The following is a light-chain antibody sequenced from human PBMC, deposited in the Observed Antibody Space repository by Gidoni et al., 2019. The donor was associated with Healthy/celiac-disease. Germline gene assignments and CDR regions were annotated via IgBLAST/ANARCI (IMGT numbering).Light chain of an antibody. V-gene: IGKV3-11*01. CDR2: DAS. CDR1: QSVSSY. CDR3: QQRSNWPPVSS. J-gene: IGKJ2*04. Sequence: EIVLTQSPATLSLSPGERATLSCRASQSVSSYLAWYQQKPGQAPRLLIYDASNRATGIPARFSGSGSGTDFTLTISSLEPEDFAVYYCQQRSNWPPVSSFXQXTKLEIK.